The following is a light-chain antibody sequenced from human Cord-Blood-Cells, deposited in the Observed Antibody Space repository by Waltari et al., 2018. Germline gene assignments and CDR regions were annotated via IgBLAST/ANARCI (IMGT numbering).Light chain of an antibody. J-gene: IGKJ2*01. CDR1: QSISSY. V-gene: IGKV1-39*01. Sequence: IQMNQSPSSLSASVGDRDPITCRASQSISSYLNWYQQKPGKASKLLIYAASSLQSGVPSRFSGSGSGTDFTLTISSLQPEDFATYYCQQSYSTPYTFGQGTKLEIK. CDR2: AAS. CDR3: QQSYSTPYT.